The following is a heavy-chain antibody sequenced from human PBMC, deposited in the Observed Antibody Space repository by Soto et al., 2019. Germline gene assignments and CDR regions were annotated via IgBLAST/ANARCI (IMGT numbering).Heavy chain of an antibody. V-gene: IGHV3-74*01. Sequence: EVQLVESGGGLVQPGGSLRLSCAASGFTLSGRSMHWVRQAPGKGLVWVSGIDNAGTDSTYADSVKGRFTSSRDNAKNMMYLQMNSRRVEDTAVYYCARGWFGPDVWGKGTTVTGSS. D-gene: IGHD3-10*01. J-gene: IGHJ6*04. CDR1: GFTLSGRS. CDR2: IDNAGTDS. CDR3: ARGWFGPDV.